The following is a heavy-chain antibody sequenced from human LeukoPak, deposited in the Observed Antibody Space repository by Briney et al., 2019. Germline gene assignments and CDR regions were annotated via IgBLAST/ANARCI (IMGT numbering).Heavy chain of an antibody. J-gene: IGHJ4*02. D-gene: IGHD4-17*01. Sequence: GGSLRLSCAASGFTFSSYSMNWVRQAPGKGLEWVSSISSSSSYIYYADSVKGRFTISRDNAKNSLYLQMNSLRAEDTAVYYCARSYDYGDYGPGGDYWGQGTLVTVSS. V-gene: IGHV3-21*01. CDR1: GFTFSSYS. CDR2: ISSSSSYI. CDR3: ARSYDYGDYGPGGDY.